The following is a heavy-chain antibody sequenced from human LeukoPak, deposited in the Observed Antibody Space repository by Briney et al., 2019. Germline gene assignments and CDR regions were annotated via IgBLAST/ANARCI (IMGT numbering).Heavy chain of an antibody. CDR1: GFTFSSYS. CDR3: ARDVVRVLMDV. D-gene: IGHD3-10*01. V-gene: IGHV3-21*01. CDR2: ISSSSSYI. J-gene: IGHJ6*02. Sequence: GGSLRLSCAASGFTFSSYSMNWVRQAPGKGLEWVSSISSSSSYIYYADPVKGRFTISRDNAKNSLYLQMNSLRAEDTAVYYCARDVVRVLMDVWGQGTTVTVSS.